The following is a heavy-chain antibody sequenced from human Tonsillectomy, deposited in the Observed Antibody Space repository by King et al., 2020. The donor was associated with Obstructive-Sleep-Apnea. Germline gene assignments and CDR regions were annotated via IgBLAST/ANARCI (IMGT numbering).Heavy chain of an antibody. CDR3: VVNLDY. CDR1: GFTFSHAW. CDR2: IKSKAAGGTT. V-gene: IGHV3-15*01. Sequence: VQLVESGGGLVEPGGSLRLSCAASGFTFSHAWMSWVRQAPGKGLEWVGRIKSKAAGGTTDYAAPVKGRFTISRDDSENTLYLHMNSLKIEDTAVYYCVVNLDYWGQGTLVTVSS. J-gene: IGHJ4*02. D-gene: IGHD2-2*01.